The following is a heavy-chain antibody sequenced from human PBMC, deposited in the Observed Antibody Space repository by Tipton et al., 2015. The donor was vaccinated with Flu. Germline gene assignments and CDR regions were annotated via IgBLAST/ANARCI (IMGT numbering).Heavy chain of an antibody. CDR3: ARDTTPNDYGDTGFDY. V-gene: IGHV4-31*03. J-gene: IGHJ4*02. CDR2: IYYSGSI. D-gene: IGHD4-17*01. Sequence: TLSLTCTVSGGSISSGGYYWSWIRQHPGKGLEWIGYIYYSGSIYYNPSLKSRVTISVDTSKNQFSLKLSSVTAADTAVYYCARDTTPNDYGDTGFDYWGQGTLVTVSS. CDR1: GGSISSGGYY.